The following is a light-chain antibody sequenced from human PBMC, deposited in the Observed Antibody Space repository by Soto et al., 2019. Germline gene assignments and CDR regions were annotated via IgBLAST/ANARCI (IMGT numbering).Light chain of an antibody. CDR1: EDISTW. V-gene: IGKV1-12*01. CDR3: QHADSFPLIT. Sequence: DIQMTQSPSSLSASEGDRVTITCRSSEDISTWLAWYQQKPGKAPKLLIYAASSLQSGVPSRFSGSGSGTDFTLTISSLQPEDFATYYCQHADSFPLITFGQGTRLEIK. J-gene: IGKJ5*01. CDR2: AAS.